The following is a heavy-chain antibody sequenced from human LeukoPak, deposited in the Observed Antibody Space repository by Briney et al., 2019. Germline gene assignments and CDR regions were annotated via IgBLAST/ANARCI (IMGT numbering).Heavy chain of an antibody. CDR3: ARAYDSSGPTAYYMDV. D-gene: IGHD3-22*01. CDR1: GFSFSSYW. Sequence: GGSLRLSCEASGFSFSSYWMTWVRQPPGKGPEWVANIRQDESERYSADSVKGRFTISRDNAKNSLYLQMNSLRAEDTAVYYCARAYDSSGPTAYYMDVWGKGTTVTVSS. CDR2: IRQDESER. V-gene: IGHV3-7*01. J-gene: IGHJ6*03.